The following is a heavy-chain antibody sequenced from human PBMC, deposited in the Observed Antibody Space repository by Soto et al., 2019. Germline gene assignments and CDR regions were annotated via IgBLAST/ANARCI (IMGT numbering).Heavy chain of an antibody. CDR2: IYYSGST. D-gene: IGHD3-16*01. Sequence: SETLSLTCTVSGGSISSYYWSWIRQPPGKGLEWIGYIYYSGSTNYNPSLKSRVTISVDTSKNQFSLKLSSVTAADTAVYYCARQSSVGGDFDYWGQGTLVTVSS. CDR3: ARQSSVGGDFDY. J-gene: IGHJ4*02. CDR1: GGSISSYY. V-gene: IGHV4-59*08.